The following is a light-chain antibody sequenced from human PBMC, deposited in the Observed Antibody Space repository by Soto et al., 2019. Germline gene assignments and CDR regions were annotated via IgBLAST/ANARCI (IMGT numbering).Light chain of an antibody. CDR3: SLYASSSTVV. CDR1: SSDVGSYNY. J-gene: IGLJ1*01. V-gene: IGLV2-18*01. Sequence: QSVLTQPPSVSGSPGQSVTISCTGTSSDVGSYNYVSWYQQHPGTAPKLMIYEVSNRPSGVSDRFSGSKSGNTASLTVSGLQAEDEADYYCSLYASSSTVVFGTGTQVTVL. CDR2: EVS.